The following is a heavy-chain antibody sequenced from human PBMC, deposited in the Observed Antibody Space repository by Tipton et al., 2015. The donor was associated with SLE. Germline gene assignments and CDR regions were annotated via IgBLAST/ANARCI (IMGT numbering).Heavy chain of an antibody. D-gene: IGHD6-6*01. V-gene: IGHV1-18*01. CDR1: GYIFSSYG. J-gene: IGHJ4*02. CDR3: ASHFFGSSFGYYYFDY. Sequence: QLVQSGAEVKKPGASVKVSCKASGYIFSSYGLSWVRQAPGQGLEWMGWISAYTGHTGYAQKFQGRVTMTTDTSTSTAYMELRSLRSGDTAIYYCASHFFGSSFGYYYFDYWGQGTLVTVSS. CDR2: ISAYTGHT.